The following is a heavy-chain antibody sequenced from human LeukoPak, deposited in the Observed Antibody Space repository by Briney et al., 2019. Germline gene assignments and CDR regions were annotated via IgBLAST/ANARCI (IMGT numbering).Heavy chain of an antibody. CDR3: ARVRVGSPDY. CDR2: IYYRGST. D-gene: IGHD1-26*01. CDR1: GGSISSSSYY. Sequence: SETLSLTCTVSGGSISSSSYYWGWIRQPPGKGLEWIGSIYYRGSTYYNPSLKSRVTISVDTSKNQFSLKLSSVTAADTAVYYCARVRVGSPDYWGQGTLVTVSS. V-gene: IGHV4-39*07. J-gene: IGHJ4*02.